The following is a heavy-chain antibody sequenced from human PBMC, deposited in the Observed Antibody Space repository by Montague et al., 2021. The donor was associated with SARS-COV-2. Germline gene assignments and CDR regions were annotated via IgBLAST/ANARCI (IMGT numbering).Heavy chain of an antibody. CDR3: ARIGADRGVFAPSYRYNGMDV. CDR2: IDWDGDK. Sequence: PALVKPTQTLTLTRTFSGFSLTTSGMCVSWIRQPPGKALEWLARIDWDGDKYYSTSLKTRLTISKDTSKNQVVPRMTNMDPVDTATYYCARIGADRGVFAPSYRYNGMDVWGQGTTVTVS. CDR1: GFSLTTSGMC. J-gene: IGHJ6*02. D-gene: IGHD3-10*01. V-gene: IGHV2-70*11.